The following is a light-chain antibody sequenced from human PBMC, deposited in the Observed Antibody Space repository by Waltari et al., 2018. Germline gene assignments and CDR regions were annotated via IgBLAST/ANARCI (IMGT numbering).Light chain of an antibody. Sequence: QSALTQPASVSGSPGPSITVSCTGPSSDIGTYNYVSWYQQHPGKAPKLMIYDVSSRPSGVSNRFSGSKSGNTASLTISGLQAEDEADYYCDSKSSSSPHVFGTGTKVTVL. CDR1: SSDIGTYNY. CDR3: DSKSSSSPHV. V-gene: IGLV2-14*03. J-gene: IGLJ1*01. CDR2: DVS.